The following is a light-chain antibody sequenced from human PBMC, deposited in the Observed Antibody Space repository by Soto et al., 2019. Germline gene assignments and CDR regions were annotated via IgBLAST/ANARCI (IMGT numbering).Light chain of an antibody. CDR3: QSYDSSLSGSI. J-gene: IGLJ2*01. CDR1: SSNIGAGYD. V-gene: IGLV1-40*01. Sequence: QSVLTQPPSVSGAPGQRVTISCTGSSSNIGAGYDVHWYHQLPVTAPKLLIYGNSNRPSGVPDRFSGSKSGTSASLAITGLQAEDEADYYCQSYDSSLSGSIFGGGTKLTVL. CDR2: GNS.